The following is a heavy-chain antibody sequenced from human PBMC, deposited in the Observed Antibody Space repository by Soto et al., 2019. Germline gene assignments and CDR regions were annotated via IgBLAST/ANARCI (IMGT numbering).Heavy chain of an antibody. J-gene: IGHJ4*02. CDR2: ISYDGSNK. CDR3: AKALYSSGWYMDY. CDR1: GFTFSSYG. D-gene: IGHD6-19*01. V-gene: IGHV3-30*18. Sequence: GGSLRLSCAASGFTFSSYGMHWVRQAPGKGLEWVAVISYDGSNKYYADSVKGRFTISRDNSKNTLYLQMNSLRAEDTAVYCCAKALYSSGWYMDYWGQGTLVTVSS.